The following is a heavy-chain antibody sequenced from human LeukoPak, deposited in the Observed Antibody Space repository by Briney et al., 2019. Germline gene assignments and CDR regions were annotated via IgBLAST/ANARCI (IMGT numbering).Heavy chain of an antibody. D-gene: IGHD6-19*01. CDR3: ARDAEQWLVGAFDI. Sequence: GGSLRLSCAASGFTFSSYWMSWVRQAPGKGLEWVANIKQDGSEKYYMDSVKGRFTISRDNAKNSLYLQMNSLRAEDTAVYYCARDAEQWLVGAFDIWGQGTMVTVSS. J-gene: IGHJ3*02. CDR2: IKQDGSEK. V-gene: IGHV3-7*01. CDR1: GFTFSSYW.